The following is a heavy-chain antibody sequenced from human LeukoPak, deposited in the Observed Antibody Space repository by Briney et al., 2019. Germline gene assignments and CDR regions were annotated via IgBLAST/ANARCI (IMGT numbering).Heavy chain of an antibody. J-gene: IGHJ6*02. CDR2: ISGSGGST. CDR3: ANFGVALLRHYYYGMDV. D-gene: IGHD3-3*01. V-gene: IGHV3-23*01. CDR1: GFTFSSYA. Sequence: GGSLRLSCAASGFTFSSYAMSWVRRAPGKGLEWVSAISGSGGSTYYADSVKGRFTISRDNSKNTLYLQMNSLRAEDTAVYYCANFGVALLRHYYYGMDVWGQGTTVTVSS.